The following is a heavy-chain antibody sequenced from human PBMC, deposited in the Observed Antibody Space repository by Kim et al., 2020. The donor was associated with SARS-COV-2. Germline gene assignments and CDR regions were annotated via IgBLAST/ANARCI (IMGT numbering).Heavy chain of an antibody. J-gene: IGHJ4*02. CDR3: ARDTFDGQSGGHFPY. V-gene: IGHV3-7*03. D-gene: IGHD3-16*01. Sequence: DTVKGRYPRSRDNARNSLYLQMNNLRAEDTAVYYCARDTFDGQSGGHFPYWGQGTLVTVSS.